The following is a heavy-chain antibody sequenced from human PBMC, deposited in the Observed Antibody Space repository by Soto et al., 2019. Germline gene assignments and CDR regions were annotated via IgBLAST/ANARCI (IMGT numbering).Heavy chain of an antibody. CDR3: ARGPDGPTSSYAFDI. Sequence: PSETLSLTCTVSGGSISSYYWSWIRQPPGKGLEWIGYIYYSGSTNYNPSLKSRVTISVDTSKNQFSLKLSSVTAADTAVYYCARGPDGPTSSYAFDIWGQGTMVTVSS. J-gene: IGHJ3*02. V-gene: IGHV4-59*01. CDR1: GGSISSYY. D-gene: IGHD1-26*01. CDR2: IYYSGST.